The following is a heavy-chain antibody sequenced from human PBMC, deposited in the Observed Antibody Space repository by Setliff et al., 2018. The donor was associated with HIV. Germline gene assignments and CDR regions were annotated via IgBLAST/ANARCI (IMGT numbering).Heavy chain of an antibody. V-gene: IGHV4-59*01. CDR3: ARESLRRVSRYFLNWFDP. CDR1: GDSISSYY. J-gene: IGHJ5*02. D-gene: IGHD3-9*01. Sequence: SETLSLTCTVSGDSISSYYWTWIRQSPAKGLEWIGYIYYTGATYYNPSLKSRLTISLDTSKRQFSLILNSVTAADTAVYYCARESLRRVSRYFLNWFDPWGQGTLVTVSS. CDR2: IYYTGAT.